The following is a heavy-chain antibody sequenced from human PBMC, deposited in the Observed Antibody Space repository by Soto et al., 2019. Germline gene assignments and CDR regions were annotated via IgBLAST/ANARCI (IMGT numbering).Heavy chain of an antibody. J-gene: IGHJ4*02. CDR1: GGSISTSNW. Sequence: SETLSLTCAVSGGSISTSNWWSWVRQPPGKGLEWIGEVNHSGSTNYNPTLKSRVTISVDTSKNQFSLKLISGTAADTALYFCARDKITGLFDYWGQGTPVTVSS. V-gene: IGHV4-4*02. D-gene: IGHD2-8*02. CDR3: ARDKITGLFDY. CDR2: VNHSGST.